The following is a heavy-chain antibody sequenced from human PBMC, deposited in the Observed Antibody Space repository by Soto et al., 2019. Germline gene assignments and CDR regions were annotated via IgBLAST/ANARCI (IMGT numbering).Heavy chain of an antibody. J-gene: IGHJ4*02. D-gene: IGHD1-1*01. CDR1: GFTFGTYA. CDR2: ISGGGGSST. V-gene: IGHV3-23*01. Sequence: QLLESGGGLVQPGKSLRISCAASGFTFGTYAMSWVRQVPGKGLEWVSSISGGGGSSTDYADSVKGRFTISRDDAKNTLFLQMNSLRVEDTAVYYCAKLAHHWNDEYLDYWGQGILVTVSS. CDR3: AKLAHHWNDEYLDY.